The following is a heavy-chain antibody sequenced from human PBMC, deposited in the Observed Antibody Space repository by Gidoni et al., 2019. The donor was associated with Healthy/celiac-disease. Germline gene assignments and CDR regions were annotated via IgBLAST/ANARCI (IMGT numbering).Heavy chain of an antibody. CDR2: INPNSGGT. CDR3: ARGRYYDFWSGYYGHYGMDV. J-gene: IGHJ6*02. Sequence: MHWVRQAPGQGLEWMGWINPNSGGTNYAQKFQGRVTMTRDTSISTAYMELSRLRSDDTAVYYCARGRYYDFWSGYYGHYGMDVWGQGTTVTVSS. V-gene: IGHV1-2*02. D-gene: IGHD3-3*01.